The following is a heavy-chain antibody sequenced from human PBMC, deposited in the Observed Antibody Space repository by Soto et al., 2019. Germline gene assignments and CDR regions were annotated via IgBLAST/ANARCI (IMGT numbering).Heavy chain of an antibody. CDR2: MNPNSGNT. D-gene: IGHD6-19*01. CDR3: ARSSSGWYDYYYYGMDV. J-gene: IGHJ6*02. CDR1: GYTFTSYD. Sequence: ASVKVSCKASGYTFTSYDINWLRESTGQGLGWMGWMNPNSGNTGYAQKFQGRVTMTRNTSISTAYMELSSLRSEDTAVYYCARSSSGWYDYYYYGMDVWGQGTTVTVSS. V-gene: IGHV1-8*01.